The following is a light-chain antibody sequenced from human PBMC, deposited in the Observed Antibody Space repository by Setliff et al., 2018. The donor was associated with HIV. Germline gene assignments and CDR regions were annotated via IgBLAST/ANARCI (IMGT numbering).Light chain of an antibody. CDR2: DVN. V-gene: IGLV2-23*02. J-gene: IGLJ2*01. CDR3: CSYAGSSTLT. CDR1: SSDIGGYGL. Sequence: QSVLTQPASVSGSPGQSITISCTGSSSDIGGYGLVSWYQQHPGRAPKLIIYDVNKWPSGISNRFSGSKSGNTASLTISELQSDDEADYYCCSYAGSSTLTFGRGTKVTV.